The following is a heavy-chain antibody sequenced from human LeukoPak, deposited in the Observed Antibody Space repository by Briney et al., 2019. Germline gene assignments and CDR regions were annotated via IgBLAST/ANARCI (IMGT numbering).Heavy chain of an antibody. D-gene: IGHD3-10*01. J-gene: IGHJ4*02. CDR2: MDPSDSDT. CDR3: ARADRGVHDY. Sequence: GASLQISCQGSGSIFTTYWIGGVRALPGKGLEGMGLMDPSDSDTKYSPSFQGQVTISADKSISTAYLQWSSLKASDTAMYYCARADRGVHDYWGQGTLVTVSA. V-gene: IGHV5-51*01. CDR1: GSIFTTYW.